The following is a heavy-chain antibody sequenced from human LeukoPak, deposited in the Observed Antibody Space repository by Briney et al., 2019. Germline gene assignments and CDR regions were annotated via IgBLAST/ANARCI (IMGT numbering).Heavy chain of an antibody. CDR2: IYYSGST. J-gene: IGHJ4*02. V-gene: IGHV4-59*01. Sequence: PSETLSLTCTVSGGSISSYYWSWIRQPPGKGLEWIGYIYYSGSTNYNPSLKSRVTISVDTSKNQFSLKLSSVTAADTAVYYCARAQWLALDYWGQGTLVTVSS. CDR1: GGSISSYY. D-gene: IGHD6-19*01. CDR3: ARAQWLALDY.